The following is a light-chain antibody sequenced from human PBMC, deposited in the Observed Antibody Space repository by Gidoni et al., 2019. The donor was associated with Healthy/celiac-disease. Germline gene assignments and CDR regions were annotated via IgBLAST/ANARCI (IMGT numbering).Light chain of an antibody. CDR2: GAS. CDR3: QQYNNWPALT. J-gene: IGKJ4*01. V-gene: IGKV3-15*01. CDR1: QSVSSN. Sequence: EIVMTQSPATLSVSPGERATLSCRASQSVSSNLAWYKQKPGQAPRLLIYGASTRATGIPARFSGSGSGTEFTLTISSLQSEDFAVYYCQQYNNWPALTFGGXTKVEIK.